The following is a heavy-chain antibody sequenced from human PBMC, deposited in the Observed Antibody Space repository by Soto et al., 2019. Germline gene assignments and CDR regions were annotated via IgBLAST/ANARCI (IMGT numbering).Heavy chain of an antibody. J-gene: IGHJ4*02. CDR1: GGSITSYY. CDR3: ARHHYDILTGYYLED. V-gene: IGHV4-59*08. Sequence: SETLSLTCTVSGGSITSYYWSWIRQPPGKGLEWIGYIYYTGGTKYNPSLKSRVTMSVDTSKNQFSLRLSSVTAADTAVYYCARHHYDILTGYYLEDWGLGTLVTVSS. CDR2: IYYTGGT. D-gene: IGHD3-9*01.